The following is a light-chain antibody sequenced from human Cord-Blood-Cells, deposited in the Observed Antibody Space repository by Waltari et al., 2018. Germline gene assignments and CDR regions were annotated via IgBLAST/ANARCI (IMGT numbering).Light chain of an antibody. CDR1: SSDVGGYNY. CDR2: EVS. V-gene: IGLV2-8*01. CDR3: SSYAGSNSYV. J-gene: IGLJ1*01. Sequence: QSALTQPPSASGSPGQSVTISCTGTSSDVGGYNYVSWYQQHPGKAPKLMIYEVSKRPSGVPDLCSGSKSGNTASLTVSGLQAEDEADYYCSSYAGSNSYVFGTGTKVTGL.